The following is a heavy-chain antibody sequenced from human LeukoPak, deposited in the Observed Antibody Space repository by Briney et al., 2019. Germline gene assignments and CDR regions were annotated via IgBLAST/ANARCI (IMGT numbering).Heavy chain of an antibody. CDR3: AIYDFWSGYNY. CDR1: GFTVSSNY. V-gene: IGHV3-53*01. CDR2: IYSGGST. J-gene: IGHJ4*02. Sequence: GGSLRLSRAGSGFTVSSNYMSWVRQAPGKGLEWVSVIYSGGSTYYADSVKGRFTISRDNSKNTLYLQMNSLRAEDTAVYYCAIYDFWSGYNYWGQGTLVTVSS. D-gene: IGHD3-3*01.